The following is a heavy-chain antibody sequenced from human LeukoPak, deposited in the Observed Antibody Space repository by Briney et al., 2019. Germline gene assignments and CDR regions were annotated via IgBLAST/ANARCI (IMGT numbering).Heavy chain of an antibody. CDR3: ASLDVVVVAATLLPNAFDI. Sequence: SGGSLRLSCAASGFTFSRYWMSWVRQAPGKGLEWVASINQDESAKYYVDSVKGRFTISRDNAKNSLYLQMNSLRAEDTAVYYCASLDVVVVAATLLPNAFDIWGQGTMVTVSS. D-gene: IGHD2-15*01. CDR2: INQDESAK. CDR1: GFTFSRYW. J-gene: IGHJ3*02. V-gene: IGHV3-7*01.